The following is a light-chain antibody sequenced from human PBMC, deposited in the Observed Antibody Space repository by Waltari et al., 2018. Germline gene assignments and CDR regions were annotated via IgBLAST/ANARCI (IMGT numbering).Light chain of an antibody. CDR2: DDS. Sequence: YELTQPPSVSFSPRQTASITCSGNKLVDKFVSGYQQKPGQSLVLVIYDDSKRPSGIPERFSGFNSGNTVTLIISGTQAVDEAEYYCQAWDTTTVLFGSGTKLSVL. J-gene: IGLJ2*01. CDR3: QAWDTTTVL. CDR1: KLVDKF. V-gene: IGLV3-1*01.